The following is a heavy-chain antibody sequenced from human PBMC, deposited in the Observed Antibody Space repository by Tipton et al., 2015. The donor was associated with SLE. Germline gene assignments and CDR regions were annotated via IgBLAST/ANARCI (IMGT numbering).Heavy chain of an antibody. D-gene: IGHD1-26*01. CDR3: AMGQWEPALAF. J-gene: IGHJ6*02. V-gene: IGHV4-39*01. CDR1: GGSISSSSYY. CDR2: IYYSGST. Sequence: TLSLTCTVSGGSISSSSYYWGWIRQPPGKGLEWIGSIYYSGSTYYNPSLKSRVTISVDTSRNQFSLKVRSMTAADTAVYYCAMGQWEPALAFWGQGTTVTVSS.